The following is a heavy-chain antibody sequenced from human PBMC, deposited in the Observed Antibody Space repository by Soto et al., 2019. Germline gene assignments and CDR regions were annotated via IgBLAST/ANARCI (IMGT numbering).Heavy chain of an antibody. V-gene: IGHV1-18*01. D-gene: IGHD1-1*01. J-gene: IGHJ4*02. CDR3: ARDLTGNAYGRFDS. Sequence: GAAVKVSCKASGYTFTNYGLSWVRQAPGQGLEWMGFISVSNGNTNYARKFYGRLTVTTDTSTSTAYMELRSLRSDDTAVYYCARDLTGNAYGRFDSWGPGTLVTVSS. CDR1: GYTFTNYG. CDR2: ISVSNGNT.